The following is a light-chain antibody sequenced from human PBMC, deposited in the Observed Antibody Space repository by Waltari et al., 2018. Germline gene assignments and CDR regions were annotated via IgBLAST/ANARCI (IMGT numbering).Light chain of an antibody. CDR1: TSYI. Sequence: QSVLTPPPSASGTPGQRVTISCTGSTSYIYWYQQLPGTAPKLLIYRNSQRPSGVPDRFSGSKSGTSASLTISGLRSEDEADYYCAAWDVSLSARVFGGGTKLTVL. CDR3: AAWDVSLSARV. J-gene: IGLJ3*02. V-gene: IGLV1-47*01. CDR2: RNS.